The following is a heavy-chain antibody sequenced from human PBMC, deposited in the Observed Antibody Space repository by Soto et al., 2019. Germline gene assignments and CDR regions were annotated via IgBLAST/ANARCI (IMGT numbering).Heavy chain of an antibody. D-gene: IGHD6-13*01. CDR1: GGSISSGY. J-gene: IGHJ3*02. CDR2: IYYSGST. Sequence: PSETLTLTCSVSGGSISSGYWTWIRHPPGKGLEWIGYIYYSGSTNYNPSLKSRVTISVDTSKNQFSLKLSSVTAADTAVYYCARRYSSAFDIWGQGTMVTVSS. V-gene: IGHV4-59*08. CDR3: ARRYSSAFDI.